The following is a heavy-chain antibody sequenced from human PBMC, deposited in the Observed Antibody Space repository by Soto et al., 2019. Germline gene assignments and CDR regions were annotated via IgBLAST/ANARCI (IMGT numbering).Heavy chain of an antibody. CDR1: GGSISSGGYY. D-gene: IGHD2-2*01. Sequence: SETLSLTCTVSGGSISSGGYYWSWIRQHPGKGLEWIGYIYYSGSTYYNPSLKSRVTISVDTSKNQFSLKLSSVTAADTAVYYCARVSDIVVAWEPPSLDAFDIWGQVTLVT. CDR3: ARVSDIVVAWEPPSLDAFDI. J-gene: IGHJ3*02. V-gene: IGHV4-31*02. CDR2: IYYSGST.